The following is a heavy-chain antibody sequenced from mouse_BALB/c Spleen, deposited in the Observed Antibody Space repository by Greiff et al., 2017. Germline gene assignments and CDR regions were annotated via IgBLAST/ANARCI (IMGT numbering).Heavy chain of an antibody. D-gene: IGHD2-14*01. CDR2: IWGDGST. V-gene: IGHV2-6-7*01. CDR1: GFSLTGYG. Sequence: VQLQQSGPGLVAPSQSLSITCTVSGFSLTGYGVNWVRQPPGKGLVWLGMIWGDGSTDYNSALKSRLSISKDNSKSQVFLKMNSLQTDDTARYYCARDAGYDGLDYWGQGTTLTVSS. CDR3: ARDAGYDGLDY. J-gene: IGHJ2*01.